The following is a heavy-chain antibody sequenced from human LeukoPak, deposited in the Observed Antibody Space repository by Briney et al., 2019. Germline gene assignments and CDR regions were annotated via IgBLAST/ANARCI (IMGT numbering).Heavy chain of an antibody. Sequence: SVKVSCKASGGTFSSYAISWVRQAPGQGLEWLGGIIPIFGTANYAQKFQGRVTITADKSTSTAYMELGSLRSEDTAVYYCASKGLDYYGSGSYYPYYYYYMDVWGKGTTVTISS. CDR2: IIPIFGTA. CDR1: GGTFSSYA. V-gene: IGHV1-69*06. D-gene: IGHD3-10*01. CDR3: ASKGLDYYGSGSYYPYYYYYMDV. J-gene: IGHJ6*03.